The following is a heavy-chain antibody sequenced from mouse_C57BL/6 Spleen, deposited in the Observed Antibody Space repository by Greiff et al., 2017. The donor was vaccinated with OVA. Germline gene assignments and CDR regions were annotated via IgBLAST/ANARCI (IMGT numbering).Heavy chain of an antibody. J-gene: IGHJ3*01. D-gene: IGHD2-5*01. Sequence: VQLQQSGAELVKPGASVKMSCKASGYTFTSYWITWVKQRPGQGLEWIGDIYPGSGSTNYNEKFKSKATLTVDTSSSTAYMQLSSLTSEDSAVYYCARSNYGFAWFAYWGQGTLVTVSA. V-gene: IGHV1-55*01. CDR1: GYTFTSYW. CDR2: IYPGSGST. CDR3: ARSNYGFAWFAY.